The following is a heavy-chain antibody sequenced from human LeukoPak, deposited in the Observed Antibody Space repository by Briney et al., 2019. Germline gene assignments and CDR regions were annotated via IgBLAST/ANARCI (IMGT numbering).Heavy chain of an antibody. CDR2: MYHSGST. CDR1: GFSIGSGYY. J-gene: IGHJ4*02. Sequence: SETLSLTCSVSGFSIGSGYYWGWIRQSPGKGLEWIGIMYHSGSTSYNPSLKSRVTISMDTSKNQFSLKLSSVTAADTAVYYCARGKSKFDYWGQGTLVTVSS. V-gene: IGHV4-38-2*02. CDR3: ARGKSKFDY.